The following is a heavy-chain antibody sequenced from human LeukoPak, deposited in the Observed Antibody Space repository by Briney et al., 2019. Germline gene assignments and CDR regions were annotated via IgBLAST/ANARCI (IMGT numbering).Heavy chain of an antibody. CDR2: ISGSGART. Sequence: GGSLRLSCAASGFTLNNYGMTWVRQAPGKGLEWGSVISGSGARTYYADSVKGRFTFSRDNSKNTLFLQMTTLRAEDTAVYYCAKAVVRGVIPEDYWGQGTLVTVSS. D-gene: IGHD3-10*01. V-gene: IGHV3-23*01. CDR3: AKAVVRGVIPEDY. J-gene: IGHJ4*02. CDR1: GFTLNNYG.